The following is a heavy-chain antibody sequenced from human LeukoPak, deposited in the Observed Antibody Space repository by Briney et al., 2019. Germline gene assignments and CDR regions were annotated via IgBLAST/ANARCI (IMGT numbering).Heavy chain of an antibody. CDR3: ARGGDSGYDPFDY. D-gene: IGHD5-12*01. CDR1: GGSISSGVYS. Sequence: SETLSLTCAVSGGSISSGVYSWNWIRQPPGKGLEWIGYIYHSGNTYYKPSLKSRVTISMDRSKNQFSLKLNSVTAADTAVYFCARGGDSGYDPFDYWGQGTLVTVSS. V-gene: IGHV4-30-2*01. CDR2: IYHSGNT. J-gene: IGHJ4*02.